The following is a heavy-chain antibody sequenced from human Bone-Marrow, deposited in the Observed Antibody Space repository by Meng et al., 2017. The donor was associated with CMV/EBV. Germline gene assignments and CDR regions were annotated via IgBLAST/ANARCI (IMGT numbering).Heavy chain of an antibody. D-gene: IGHD4-11*01. J-gene: IGHJ4*02. CDR1: GFSISTYN. Sequence: GGSLRLSCAASGFSISTYNMNWVRQAPGKGLEWVSSMTRSGSYIYHVDSVKGRFTISRDSAKNSLYLQMNSLRAEDTAVYYCAKDRIKRMTTGFDYWGQGTLVTVSS. CDR2: MTRSGSYI. CDR3: AKDRIKRMTTGFDY. V-gene: IGHV3-21*01.